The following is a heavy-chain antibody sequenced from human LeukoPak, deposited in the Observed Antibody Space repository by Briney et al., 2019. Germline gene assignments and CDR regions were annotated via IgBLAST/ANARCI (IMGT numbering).Heavy chain of an antibody. V-gene: IGHV1-2*04. J-gene: IGHJ4*02. CDR2: INPNSGGT. D-gene: IGHD5-18*01. CDR1: GYTFTGYY. Sequence: ASVKVSCKASGYTFTGYYMHWVRQAPGQGLEWMGWINPNSGGTNYAQKFQGWVTMTRDTSISTAYMELSSLRSEDTAVYYCARRGLWLPRLPLLEYYFAYWGQGTLVTVSS. CDR3: ARRGLWLPRLPLLEYYFAY.